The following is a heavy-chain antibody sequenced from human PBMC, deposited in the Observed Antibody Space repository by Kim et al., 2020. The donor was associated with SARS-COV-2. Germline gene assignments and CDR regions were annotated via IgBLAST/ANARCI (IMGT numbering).Heavy chain of an antibody. J-gene: IGHJ4*02. V-gene: IGHV4-34*01. D-gene: IGHD2-21*01. Sequence: SETLSLTCAVYGGSFSGYYWSWIRQPPGKGLEWIGEINHSGSTNYNPSLKSRVTISVDTSKNQFSLKLSSVTAADTAVYYCARGPPSRSIEGGHIVVVIATRFDYWGQGTLVTVSS. CDR3: ARGPPSRSIEGGHIVVVIATRFDY. CDR1: GGSFSGYY. CDR2: INHSGST.